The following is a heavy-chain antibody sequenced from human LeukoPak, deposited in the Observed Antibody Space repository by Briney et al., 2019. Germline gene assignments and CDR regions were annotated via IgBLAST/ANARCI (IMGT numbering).Heavy chain of an antibody. D-gene: IGHD5-12*01. V-gene: IGHV1-3*01. J-gene: IGHJ4*02. CDR2: INAGNGNT. CDR3: ARDIVATIGDDY. CDR1: GYSFTSYA. Sequence: ASVKVSCKASGYSFTSYAMHWVRQAPGQRLEGMGWINAGNGNTKYSQKFQGRVTITRDTSASTDYMELSGLRSEDTAVYYCARDIVATIGDDYWGQGTLVTVSS.